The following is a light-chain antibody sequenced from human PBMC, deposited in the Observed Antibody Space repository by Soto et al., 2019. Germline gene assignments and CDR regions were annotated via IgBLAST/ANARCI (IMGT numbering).Light chain of an antibody. CDR1: QSISSW. J-gene: IGKJ5*01. CDR2: KAS. V-gene: IGKV1-5*03. Sequence: DIQMTQSPSTLSASVGDRVTITCRASQSISSWLAWYQQKPGKAPKLLIYKASSLESGVPSRFSGSGSGTEFTLSINNLQPDDFATYYCQQYNRLITFGQGTRLET. CDR3: QQYNRLIT.